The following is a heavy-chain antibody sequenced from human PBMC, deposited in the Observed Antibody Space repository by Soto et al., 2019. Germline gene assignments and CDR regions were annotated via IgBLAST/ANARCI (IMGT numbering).Heavy chain of an antibody. CDR3: ARDKDRPELGGNYYYAVDV. V-gene: IGHV1-69*12. J-gene: IGHJ6*02. Sequence: QVRLVQSGAEIKKPGSSMKVSCKASGGTFSNSAISWVRQAPGQGLEWVGGIIPVFRTPDYAQKFQGRVTITADESTSTAYMELSSLRSEDTAMYYCARDKDRPELGGNYYYAVDVWGQGTTVTVSS. CDR2: IIPVFRTP. CDR1: GGTFSNSA. D-gene: IGHD3-3*02.